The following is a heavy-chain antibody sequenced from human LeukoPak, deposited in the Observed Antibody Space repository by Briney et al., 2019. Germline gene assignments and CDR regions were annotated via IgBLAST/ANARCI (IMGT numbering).Heavy chain of an antibody. Sequence: GGSLRLSCAASGFTVSSNYMSWVRQAPGKGLEWVSVIYSGGSTYYADSVKGRFTISRDNSKNTLYLQMNSLRAEDTAVYYCARDLWFGDVKWFDPWGRGTLVTVSS. CDR1: GFTVSSNY. CDR3: ARDLWFGDVKWFDP. D-gene: IGHD3-10*01. V-gene: IGHV3-66*01. CDR2: IYSGGST. J-gene: IGHJ2*01.